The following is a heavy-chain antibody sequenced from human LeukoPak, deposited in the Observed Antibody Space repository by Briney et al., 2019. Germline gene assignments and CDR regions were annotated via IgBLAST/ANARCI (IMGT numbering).Heavy chain of an antibody. V-gene: IGHV1-2*02. J-gene: IGHJ4*02. D-gene: IGHD3-10*01. Sequence: GASVKVSCKASGYTFTGYYMHWVRQAPGQGLEWMGWINPNSGGTNYAQKFQGRVTMTRDTSISTAYMELSRLRSDDTAVYYCARDPEGNTMVRGPYEDYWGQGTLVTVSS. CDR1: GYTFTGYY. CDR2: INPNSGGT. CDR3: ARDPEGNTMVRGPYEDY.